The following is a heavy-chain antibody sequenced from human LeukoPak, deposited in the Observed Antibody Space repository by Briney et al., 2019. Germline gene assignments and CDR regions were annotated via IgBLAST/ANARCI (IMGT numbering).Heavy chain of an antibody. Sequence: GGSLRLSCAASGFTFSNAWMSWVRQAPGKGLEWVGRIKSKADGGTTDYAAPVKGRFTISRDDSKNTLYLQMNSLKTEDTAVYYCTTDEQHSSSWYWGAFDIWGQGTTVTVSS. CDR2: IKSKADGGTT. CDR1: GFTFSNAW. V-gene: IGHV3-15*01. J-gene: IGHJ3*02. CDR3: TTDEQHSSSWYWGAFDI. D-gene: IGHD6-13*01.